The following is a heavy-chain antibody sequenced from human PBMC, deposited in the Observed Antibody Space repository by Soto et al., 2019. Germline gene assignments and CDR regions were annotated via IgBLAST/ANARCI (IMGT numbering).Heavy chain of an antibody. CDR1: GFTFHDYA. Sequence: VQLVESGGGLVQPGRSLRLSCAASGFTFHDYAMHWVRQAPGKGLEWVSLVSWNSAGLVYADSIKGRFTISRDNAKNSLYLQMNNLRTEDTAFYYCTRGYCTVGSCAFDIWGQGTMVTVSS. J-gene: IGHJ3*02. V-gene: IGHV3-9*01. CDR2: VSWNSAGL. D-gene: IGHD2-15*01. CDR3: TRGYCTVGSCAFDI.